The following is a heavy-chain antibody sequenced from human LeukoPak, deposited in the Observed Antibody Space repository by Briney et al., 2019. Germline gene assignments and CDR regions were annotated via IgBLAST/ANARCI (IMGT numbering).Heavy chain of an antibody. CDR3: ARRHYGGNGYDY. V-gene: IGHV4-34*01. CDR1: GGSFSGYY. Sequence: PSETLSLTCAVYGGSFSGYYWSWIRQPPGKGLEWIGEINHSGSTNYNPSLKSRVTISVDTSKNQFSLNLSSVTAADTAVYYCARRHYGGNGYDYWGQGTLVTVSS. CDR2: INHSGST. J-gene: IGHJ4*02. D-gene: IGHD4-23*01.